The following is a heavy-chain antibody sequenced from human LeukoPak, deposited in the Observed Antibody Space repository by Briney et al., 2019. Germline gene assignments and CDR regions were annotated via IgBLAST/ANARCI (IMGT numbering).Heavy chain of an antibody. J-gene: IGHJ3*02. D-gene: IGHD1-1*01. CDR3: ARDRQLDPTEDAFDI. V-gene: IGHV1-69*01. CDR1: GGTFISYA. Sequence: SLKVSCKASGGTFISYAISWVRQAPGQGLEWMGGIIPIFGTANYAQKFQGRVTITADESTSTAYMELSSLRSEDTAVYYCARDRQLDPTEDAFDIWGQGTMVTVSS. CDR2: IIPIFGTA.